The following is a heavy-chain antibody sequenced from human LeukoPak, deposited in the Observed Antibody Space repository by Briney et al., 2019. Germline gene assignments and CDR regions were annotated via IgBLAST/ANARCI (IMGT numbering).Heavy chain of an antibody. J-gene: IGHJ4*02. D-gene: IGHD3-22*01. Sequence: ASVKVSCKASGYTFTSYYMHWVRQAPGQGLEWMGIINPSGGSTSYAQKFQGRVTMTRDTSTSTVYMELSSLRSEDTAVYYCAREGHPPYDSSGHYYFDYWGQGTLVTVSS. CDR3: AREGHPPYDSSGHYYFDY. CDR1: GYTFTSYY. V-gene: IGHV1-46*01. CDR2: INPSGGST.